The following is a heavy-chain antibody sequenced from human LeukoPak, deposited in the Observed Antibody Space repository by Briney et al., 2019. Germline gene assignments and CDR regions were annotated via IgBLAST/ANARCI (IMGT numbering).Heavy chain of an antibody. D-gene: IGHD3-22*01. CDR3: ARFGKNYYDSSGYYPGFDY. V-gene: IGHV1-18*01. CDR1: GYTFTSYG. J-gene: IGHJ4*02. Sequence: ASVKVSCKASGYTFTSYGISWVRQAPGQGLEWMGWISAYNGNTNYAQKLRGRVTMTTDTSTSTAYMELRSLRSDDTAVYYCARFGKNYYDSSGYYPGFDYWGQGTLVTVSS. CDR2: ISAYNGNT.